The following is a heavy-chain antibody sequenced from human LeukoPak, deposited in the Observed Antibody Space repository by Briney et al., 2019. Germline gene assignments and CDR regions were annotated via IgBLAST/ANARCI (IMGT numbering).Heavy chain of an antibody. Sequence: GASVTVSCKVSGYTLTELSMHWVRQAPGKGLEWMGGLDPEDGETIYAQKFQGRVTMTEDTSTDTAYMELSSLRSEDTAVYYCATSLEWSPDAFDIWGQGTMVTVSS. CDR1: GYTLTELS. D-gene: IGHD3-3*01. CDR2: LDPEDGET. CDR3: ATSLEWSPDAFDI. V-gene: IGHV1-24*01. J-gene: IGHJ3*02.